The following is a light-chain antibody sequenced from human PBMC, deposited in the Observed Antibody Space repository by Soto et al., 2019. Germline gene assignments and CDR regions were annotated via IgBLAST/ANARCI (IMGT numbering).Light chain of an antibody. V-gene: IGLV2-11*01. CDR2: DVS. Sequence: QSALTQPRSVSGSPGQSVTISCTGTSSDVGGYNYVSWYQQHPGKAPKLMIYDVSKRPSGVPDRFSGSKSGNTASLTISGLQAEDEADYYCCSYTSSTTPFVFGPGTKLTVL. J-gene: IGLJ1*01. CDR3: CSYTSSTTPFV. CDR1: SSDVGGYNY.